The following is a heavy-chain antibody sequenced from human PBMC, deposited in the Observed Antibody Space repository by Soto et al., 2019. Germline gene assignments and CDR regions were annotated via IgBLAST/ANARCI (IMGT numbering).Heavy chain of an antibody. J-gene: IGHJ6*02. CDR1: GGSVSSGSYY. CDR2: IYYSGST. V-gene: IGHV4-61*01. Sequence: SETLSLTCTVSGGSVSSGSYYWSWIRQPPGKGLEWIGHIYYSGSTNYNPSLKSRVTISVDTSKNQFSLKLSSVTAADTAVYYCASVTRTCISTSCYRYYYGMDVWGQGTTVTVSS. CDR3: ASVTRTCISTSCYRYYYGMDV. D-gene: IGHD2-2*02.